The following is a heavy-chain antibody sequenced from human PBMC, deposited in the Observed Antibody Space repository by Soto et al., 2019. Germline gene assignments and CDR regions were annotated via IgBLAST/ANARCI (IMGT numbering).Heavy chain of an antibody. CDR1: GATFSSST. V-gene: IGHV1-69*02. D-gene: IGHD3-16*01. CDR3: ATGALTFGGVLKA. CDR2: IIPMFGIT. J-gene: IGHJ4*02. Sequence: QVQLVQSGADVKKPGSSVKVSCKASGATFSSSTFTWVRQAPGQGLEWMGRIIPMFGITNSAQKFQGRLGITADESTNTVFMDMSSLRSADTAIYYCATGALTFGGVLKAWGQGTLVTVSS.